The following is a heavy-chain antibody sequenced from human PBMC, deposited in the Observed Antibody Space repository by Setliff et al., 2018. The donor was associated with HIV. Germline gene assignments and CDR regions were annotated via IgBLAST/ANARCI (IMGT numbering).Heavy chain of an antibody. CDR2: IYRTGST. V-gene: IGHV4-59*08. J-gene: IGHJ6*03. CDR1: GGSISSYY. D-gene: IGHD3-3*01. Sequence: PSETLSLTCTVSGGSISSYYWSWIRQSPGKGLEWIGYIYRTGSTKYNPSLKSRVTISVDTSKNQFSLKLSSVTAAGTAVYYCATTTIFEVPRYYYYYMDVWGKGTTVTVSS. CDR3: ATTTIFEVPRYYYYYMDV.